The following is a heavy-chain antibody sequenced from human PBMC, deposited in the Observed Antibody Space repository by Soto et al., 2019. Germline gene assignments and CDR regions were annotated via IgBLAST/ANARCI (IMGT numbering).Heavy chain of an antibody. V-gene: IGHV1-46*01. Sequence: QVQLVQSGAEVKKPGASVKVSCKASGYTFTSYYMHWVRQAPGQGLEWMGIINPSGGSTSYAQKFQGRVTMTRDPSTSTVYMELSSLRSEDTAVYYCARSRYCSGGSCYFDYWGQGTLVTVSS. CDR3: ARSRYCSGGSCYFDY. D-gene: IGHD2-15*01. CDR2: INPSGGST. CDR1: GYTFTSYY. J-gene: IGHJ4*02.